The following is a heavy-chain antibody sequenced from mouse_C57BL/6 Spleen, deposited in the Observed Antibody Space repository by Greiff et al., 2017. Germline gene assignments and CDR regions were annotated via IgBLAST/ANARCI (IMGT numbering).Heavy chain of an antibody. CDR3: ARGPGTGYFDY. V-gene: IGHV5-17*01. CDR2: IGSGSSTI. CDR1: GFTFSDYG. D-gene: IGHD3-3*01. Sequence: EVKLMESGGGLVKPGGSLKLSCAASGFTFSDYGMHWVRQAPEKGLEWVAYIGSGSSTIYYADTVKGRFTIARDNAKNTLFLQMTSLRSEDTAMYYCARGPGTGYFDYWGQGTTLTVSS. J-gene: IGHJ2*01.